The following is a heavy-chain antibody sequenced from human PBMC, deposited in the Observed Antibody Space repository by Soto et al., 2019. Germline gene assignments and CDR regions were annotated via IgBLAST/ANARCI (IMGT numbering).Heavy chain of an antibody. CDR3: ARSPYTSSHHYGMDV. CDR1: GFTFSLYG. Sequence: GGSLRLSCAASGFTFSLYGMQWVRQAPGKGLEWVAVIWYDESNKYYADSVKGRFTISRDNSKNTLYLQMSGLTAEDTAVYYCARSPYTSSHHYGMDVWGQGTTVTVSS. D-gene: IGHD2-2*01. J-gene: IGHJ6*02. V-gene: IGHV3-33*01. CDR2: IWYDESNK.